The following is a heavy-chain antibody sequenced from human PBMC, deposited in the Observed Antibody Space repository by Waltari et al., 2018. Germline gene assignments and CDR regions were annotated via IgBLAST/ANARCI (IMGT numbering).Heavy chain of an antibody. V-gene: IGHV1-69*13. CDR2: ILPIFGTA. D-gene: IGHD6-13*01. Sequence: QVQLVQSGAEVKKPGSSVKVSCKASGGTFSSYAISWVRQAPGQGLEWMGRILPIFGTANYAQKFQGRVTITADKSTSTAYMELGSLRSEDTAVYYCAREEAAAAGNPLWYYYYYMDVWGKGTTVTISS. CDR3: AREEAAAAGNPLWYYYYYMDV. CDR1: GGTFSSYA. J-gene: IGHJ6*03.